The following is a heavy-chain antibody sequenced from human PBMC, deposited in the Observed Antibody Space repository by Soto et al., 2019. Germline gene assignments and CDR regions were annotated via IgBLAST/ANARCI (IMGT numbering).Heavy chain of an antibody. V-gene: IGHV3-21*06. CDR2: ISSTTNYI. J-gene: IGHJ4*02. CDR3: ARESEDLASNFDY. Sequence: PGGALRLSCAASGFTFTRYSMNWVRQAPGKGLEWVSSISSTTNYIYYGDSMKGRFTISRDNAKNSLYLEMNSLRAEDTAVYYCARESEDLASNFDYWGQGTLVTVSS. CDR1: GFTFTRYS.